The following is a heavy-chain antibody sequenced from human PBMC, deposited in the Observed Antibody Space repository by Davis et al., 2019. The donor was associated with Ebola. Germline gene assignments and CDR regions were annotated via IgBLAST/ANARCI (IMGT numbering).Heavy chain of an antibody. CDR3: TRLAGYYDSSDY. CDR2: IRSKANSYAT. D-gene: IGHD3-22*01. J-gene: IGHJ4*02. V-gene: IGHV3-73*01. CDR1: GFTFSGSA. Sequence: PGGSLRLSCAASGFTFSGSAMHWVRQASGKGLEWVGRIRSKANSYATAYAASVKGRFTISRDDSKNTAYLQMNSLKTEDTAVYYCTRLAGYYDSSDYWGQGTLVTVSS.